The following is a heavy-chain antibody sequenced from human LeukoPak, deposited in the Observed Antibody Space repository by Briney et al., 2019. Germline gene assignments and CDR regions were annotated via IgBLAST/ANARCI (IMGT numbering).Heavy chain of an antibody. CDR1: GFTFSSYA. CDR3: AKDRNYGEYYFDY. Sequence: GGSLRLFCAASGFTFSSYARSWVRQAPGKGLEWVSAISGSGGSTYYADSVKGRFTISRDNSKNTLYLQMNSLIAEDTAVYHCAKDRNYGEYYFDYWGQGALVTVSS. J-gene: IGHJ4*02. V-gene: IGHV3-23*01. D-gene: IGHD1-7*01. CDR2: ISGSGGST.